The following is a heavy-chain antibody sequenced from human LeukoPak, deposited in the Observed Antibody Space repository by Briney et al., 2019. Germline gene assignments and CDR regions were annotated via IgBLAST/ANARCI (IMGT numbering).Heavy chain of an antibody. D-gene: IGHD3-3*01. J-gene: IGHJ4*02. V-gene: IGHV1-46*01. Sequence: ASVKVSCKTSGYSFTAFYIHWVRQAPGQGLEWMGIINPSGGSTSYAQKFQGRVTMTRDTSTSTVYMEVSSLRSEDTAVYYCARGTANFWSGYSSHFDYWGQGTLVTVSS. CDR1: GYSFTAFY. CDR3: ARGTANFWSGYSSHFDY. CDR2: INPSGGST.